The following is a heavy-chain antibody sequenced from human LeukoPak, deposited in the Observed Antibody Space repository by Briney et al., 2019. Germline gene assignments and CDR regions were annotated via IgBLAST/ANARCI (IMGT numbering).Heavy chain of an antibody. CDR3: ARLAIAAAGPGAFDI. CDR2: IRYDGSNK. V-gene: IGHV3-30*02. J-gene: IGHJ3*02. D-gene: IGHD6-13*01. Sequence: PGGSLRLSCAASGFTFSSYGMHWVRQAPGKGLEWVAFIRYDGSNKYYADSVKGRFTISRDNSKNTLYLQMNSLRAEDTAVYYCARLAIAAAGPGAFDIWGQGTMVTVSS. CDR1: GFTFSSYG.